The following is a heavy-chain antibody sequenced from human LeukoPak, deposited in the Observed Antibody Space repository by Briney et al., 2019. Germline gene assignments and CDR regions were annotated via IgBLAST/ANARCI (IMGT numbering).Heavy chain of an antibody. CDR2: ISAYNGNT. D-gene: IGHD3-22*01. V-gene: IGHV1-18*01. CDR1: GYTFTSYG. J-gene: IGHJ4*02. Sequence: ASVKVSCKASGYTFTSYGISWVRQAPGQGLECMGWISAYNGNTNYAQKLQGRVTMTTDTSTSTAYMELRSLRSDDTAVYYCARGGYYYDSSGYQIWGQGTLVTVSS. CDR3: ARGGYYYDSSGYQI.